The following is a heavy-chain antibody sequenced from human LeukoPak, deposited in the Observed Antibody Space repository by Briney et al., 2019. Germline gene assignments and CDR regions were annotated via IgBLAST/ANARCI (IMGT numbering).Heavy chain of an antibody. CDR2: IVGSGHTT. J-gene: IGHJ5*02. Sequence: GGSLRLSCAASGFTFTSHVMSWVRQTPGKELEWVSAIVGSGHTTYYADSVRGRFIISRDNSKKMLYLQMNSLRAEDTATYYCARESIRSGSLKWFDPWGQGTLVTVSS. CDR3: ARESIRSGSLKWFDP. D-gene: IGHD3-3*01. CDR1: GFTFTSHV. V-gene: IGHV3-23*01.